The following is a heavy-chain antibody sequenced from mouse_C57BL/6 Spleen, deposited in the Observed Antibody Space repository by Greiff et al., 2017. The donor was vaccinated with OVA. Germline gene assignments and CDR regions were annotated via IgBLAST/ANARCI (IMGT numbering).Heavy chain of an antibody. CDR3: TTTVVYFDC. D-gene: IGHD1-1*01. CDR1: GFNIKDDY. CDR2: IDPENGDT. V-gene: IGHV14-4*01. Sequence: VQLQQSGAELVRPGASVKLSCTASGFNIKDDYMHWVKQRPEQGLEWIGWIDPENGDTEYASKFQGKATITADTSSNTAYLQLSSLTSEDTAVYYCTTTVVYFDCWGQGTTLTVSS. J-gene: IGHJ2*01.